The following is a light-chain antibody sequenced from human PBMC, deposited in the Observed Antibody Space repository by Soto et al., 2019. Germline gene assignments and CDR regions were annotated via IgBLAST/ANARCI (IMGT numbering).Light chain of an antibody. V-gene: IGLV2-8*01. Sequence: QSALTQPPSASGSPGQSVTISCTGTSSDVGGYNYVSWYQQHPGKVPKLMIHEVGKRPSGVPDRFSGSKSGNTASLTVSGLQAEDEADYYCSSYAGTNNPYIFGSGTKLTVL. CDR3: SSYAGTNNPYI. CDR2: EVG. J-gene: IGLJ1*01. CDR1: SSDVGGYNY.